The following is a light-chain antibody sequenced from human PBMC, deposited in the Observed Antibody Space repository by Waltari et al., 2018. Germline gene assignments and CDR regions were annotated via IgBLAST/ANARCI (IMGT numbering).Light chain of an antibody. J-gene: IGKJ4*01. CDR3: QQYNSYSLPT. CDR1: QSISKW. V-gene: IGKV1-5*03. Sequence: DIRMTQSPSTLSASAGDRVIISCRASQSISKWLGWYQQKPGKAPKLLLYEASTLQSRVPSMYTGTGSGTDFTLTSSSLQPDDFATYYCQQYNSYSLPTFGGATKVEIK. CDR2: EAS.